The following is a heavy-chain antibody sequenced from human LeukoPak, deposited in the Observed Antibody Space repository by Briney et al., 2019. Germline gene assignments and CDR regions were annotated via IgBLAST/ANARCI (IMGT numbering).Heavy chain of an antibody. J-gene: IGHJ4*02. CDR1: GYTFTSYY. Sequence: GASVKVSCKASGYTFTSYYMHWVRQAPGQGLERMGWISAYNGNTNYAQKFQGRVTMTTDTSTRTAYMDLRSLRSDDTAVYYCARAEYSSSWYGYWGQGTLVTVSS. D-gene: IGHD6-13*01. CDR3: ARAEYSSSWYGY. CDR2: ISAYNGNT. V-gene: IGHV1-18*04.